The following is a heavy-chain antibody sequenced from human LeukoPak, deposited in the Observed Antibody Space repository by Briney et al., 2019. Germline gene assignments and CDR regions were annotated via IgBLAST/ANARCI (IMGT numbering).Heavy chain of an antibody. Sequence: GGSLRLSCAASGFTFSSYAMSWVRQAPGKGLEWVSSISGNGGSTYYAVSVQGRFTISRDNSKNTLYLQMNSLKVEDTAVYYCAKNRWAARIIIDAFDIGGQGTMVTVSS. J-gene: IGHJ3*02. V-gene: IGHV3-23*01. D-gene: IGHD6-6*01. CDR3: AKNRWAARIIIDAFDI. CDR1: GFTFSSYA. CDR2: ISGNGGST.